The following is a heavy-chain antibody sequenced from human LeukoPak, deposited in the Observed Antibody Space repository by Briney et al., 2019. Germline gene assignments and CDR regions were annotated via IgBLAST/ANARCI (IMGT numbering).Heavy chain of an antibody. V-gene: IGHV4-38-2*01. CDR3: ARAPIVLMVYSSPNYFDY. D-gene: IGHD2-8*01. Sequence: SETPSLTCAVSGYSISSGYYWGWIRQPPGKGLEWIGSIYHSGSTYYNPSLKSRVTISVDTSKNQFSLKLSSVTAADTAVYYCARAPIVLMVYSSPNYFDYWGQGTLVTVSS. CDR2: IYHSGST. CDR1: GYSISSGYY. J-gene: IGHJ4*02.